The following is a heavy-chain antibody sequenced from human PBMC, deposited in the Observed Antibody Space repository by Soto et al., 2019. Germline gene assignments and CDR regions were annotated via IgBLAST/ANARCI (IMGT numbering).Heavy chain of an antibody. CDR3: AGVVPDAPQYYYYGMEV. D-gene: IGHD2-2*01. CDR2: IYTSGST. CDR1: CGSISSYY. V-gene: IGHV4-4*07. Sequence: SETLSLTCTVSCGSISSYYWRCIRQPAWKGLEWIVRIYTSGSTNYNPSLKSRVTMSVETSKNQFSLKMSSVTAADTAVYYCAGVVPDAPQYYYYGMEVWGQGTTVTVSS. J-gene: IGHJ6*01.